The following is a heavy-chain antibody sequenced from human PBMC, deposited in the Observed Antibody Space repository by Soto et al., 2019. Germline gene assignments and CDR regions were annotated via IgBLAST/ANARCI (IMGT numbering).Heavy chain of an antibody. D-gene: IGHD3-10*01. CDR2: INPYSGGA. J-gene: IGHJ5*02. Sequence: ASVKDSCKASGYTFTGYFMHWVRQAPGQGLEWMGWINPYSGGADYAQSFQGRVTMARDTSISTVYMELSRLRFDDTAVYYCARVIRGAYYNSPLDTWGQGTVVTVSS. CDR3: ARVIRGAYYNSPLDT. CDR1: GYTFTGYF. V-gene: IGHV1-2*02.